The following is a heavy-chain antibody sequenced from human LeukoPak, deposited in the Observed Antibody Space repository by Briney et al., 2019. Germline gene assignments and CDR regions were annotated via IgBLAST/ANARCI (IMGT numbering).Heavy chain of an antibody. CDR3: ARLGIEYDFWSGYSPNDY. D-gene: IGHD3-3*01. Sequence: GESLKISCKGSGYSFTSYWIGWVRQMPGKGLEWRGIIYPGDSDTRYSPSFQGQVTISADKSISTAYLQWSSLKASDTAMYYCARLGIEYDFWSGYSPNDYWGQGTLVTVSS. V-gene: IGHV5-51*01. J-gene: IGHJ4*02. CDR1: GYSFTSYW. CDR2: IYPGDSDT.